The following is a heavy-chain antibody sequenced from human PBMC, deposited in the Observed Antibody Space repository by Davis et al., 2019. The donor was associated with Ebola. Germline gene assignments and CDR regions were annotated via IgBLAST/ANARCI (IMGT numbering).Heavy chain of an antibody. J-gene: IGHJ4*02. V-gene: IGHV4-59*12. CDR1: SDSMSDYY. CDR2: IYYGGTT. Sequence: SETLSLTCTVSSDSMSDYYYNWIRQSPGRGLEWIGNIYYGGTTNVNPSLKSRVTISVDTSKNQFSLKLSSVTAADTAVYYCARELWLLPFDYWGQGTLVTVSS. CDR3: ARELWLLPFDY. D-gene: IGHD3-22*01.